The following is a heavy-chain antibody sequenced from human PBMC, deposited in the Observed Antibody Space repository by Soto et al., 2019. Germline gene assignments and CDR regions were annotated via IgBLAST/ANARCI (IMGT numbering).Heavy chain of an antibody. Sequence: GGSLRLSCTTSGFTFGDYAVSWVRQAPGKGLEWVGFIRSKAYGGTADYAASVKGRFTISRDDSKTIAYLQMNSLKTEDTAVYYCSRNRPTDYDFWSDYYTGQGYAGMDVWGQGTTVTVSS. D-gene: IGHD3-3*01. V-gene: IGHV3-49*04. J-gene: IGHJ6*02. CDR3: SRNRPTDYDFWSDYYTGQGYAGMDV. CDR1: GFTFGDYA. CDR2: IRSKAYGGTA.